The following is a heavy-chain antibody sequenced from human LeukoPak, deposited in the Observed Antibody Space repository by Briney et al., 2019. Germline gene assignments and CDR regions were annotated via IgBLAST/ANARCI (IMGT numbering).Heavy chain of an antibody. CDR1: GGSISSYY. CDR2: INHSGST. Sequence: SSETLSLTCTVSGGSISSYYWSWIRQPPGKGLEWIGEINHSGSTNYNPSLKSRVTISVDTSKNQFSLKLSSVTAADTAAYYCARRSPRYYGSGSNNNWFDPWGQGTLVTVSS. J-gene: IGHJ5*02. V-gene: IGHV4-34*01. CDR3: ARRSPRYYGSGSNNNWFDP. D-gene: IGHD3-10*01.